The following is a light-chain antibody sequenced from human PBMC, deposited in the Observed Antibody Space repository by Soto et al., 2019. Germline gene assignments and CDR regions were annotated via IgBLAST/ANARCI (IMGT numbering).Light chain of an antibody. CDR3: QHYNNLPPWT. J-gene: IGKJ1*01. CDR1: QSVSTN. Sequence: IVMTQSPATLSVSAGARATLSCRASQSVSTNVAWYQQKPGQAPRRLIYAASTRATGVTASFSGSGSGTEFPLTISSLQSEDFGVYYCQHYNNLPPWTFGQGTKVDIK. CDR2: AAS. V-gene: IGKV3-15*01.